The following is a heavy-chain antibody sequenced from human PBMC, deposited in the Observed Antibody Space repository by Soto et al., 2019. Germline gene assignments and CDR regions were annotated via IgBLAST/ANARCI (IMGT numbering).Heavy chain of an antibody. CDR3: ARGRYYHGYSYGYGYYYYGMDV. V-gene: IGHV4-59*12. CDR2: ISDGGST. D-gene: IGHD5-18*01. J-gene: IGHJ6*02. Sequence: SETLSLTCNVSGGSIYTYYWNWIRQSPGKGLEWIGYISDGGSTNYNPSLKSRVTISVDTSKKQVSLKLSSVTAADTAVYYCARGRYYHGYSYGYGYYYYGMDVWGQGTTVTVYS. CDR1: GGSIYTYY.